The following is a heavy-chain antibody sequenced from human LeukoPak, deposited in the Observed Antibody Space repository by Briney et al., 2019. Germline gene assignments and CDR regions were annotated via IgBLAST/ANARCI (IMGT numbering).Heavy chain of an antibody. CDR3: AREDPQTTVPEGMDV. CDR1: GGSISNYY. D-gene: IGHD4-17*01. V-gene: IGHV4-59*01. CDR2: IYYSGTT. Sequence: SETLSLTCTVSGGSISNYYWSWIRQSPGRGLEWIGYIYYSGTTNSNPSLKGRVTISVDTSKNQFSLQLRSVTAADTAVYYCAREDPQTTVPEGMDVWGQGTTVIVSS. J-gene: IGHJ6*02.